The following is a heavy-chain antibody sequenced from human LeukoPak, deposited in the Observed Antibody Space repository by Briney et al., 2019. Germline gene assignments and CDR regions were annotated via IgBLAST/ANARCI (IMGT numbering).Heavy chain of an antibody. J-gene: IGHJ5*02. V-gene: IGHV3-7*01. CDR3: ARDSGRGGESGYYDL. CDR1: GFTFGWHW. CDR2: IKQDGSQR. Sequence: QSGGSLRLSCAASGFTFGWHWMSWVRQAPGKGLEWVANIKQDGSQRYYVDSVKGRFTISRDNAKNSLYLQMSSLRAEDTAMYYCARDSGRGGESGYYDLWGQGTLVAVSS. D-gene: IGHD3-3*01.